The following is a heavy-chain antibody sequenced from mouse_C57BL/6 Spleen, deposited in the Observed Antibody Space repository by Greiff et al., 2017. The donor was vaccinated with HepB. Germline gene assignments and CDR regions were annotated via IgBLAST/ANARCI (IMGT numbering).Heavy chain of an antibody. V-gene: IGHV5-17*01. CDR3: ARPRYDGYPYYYAMDY. Sequence: EVMLVESGGGLVKPGGSLKLSCAASGFTFSDYGMHWVRQAPEKGLEWVAYISSGSSTIYYADTVKGRFTISRDNAKNTLFLQMTSLRSEDTAMYYCARPRYDGYPYYYAMDYWGQGTSVTVSS. J-gene: IGHJ4*01. CDR1: GFTFSDYG. D-gene: IGHD2-3*01. CDR2: ISSGSSTI.